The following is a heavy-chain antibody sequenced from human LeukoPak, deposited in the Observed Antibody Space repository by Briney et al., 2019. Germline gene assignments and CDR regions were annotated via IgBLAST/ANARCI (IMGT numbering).Heavy chain of an antibody. CDR2: ISSTGDTT. D-gene: IGHD3-3*01. J-gene: IGHJ4*02. CDR3: ARVPRSARIPIFR. V-gene: IGHV3-48*03. CDR1: EFTFSSYE. Sequence: PGGSLRLSCAASEFTFSSYEMNWVRQDPGKGLEWVSYISSTGDTTYYADSVKGRFVISRDNAKNSLYLQMNSLRADDTAIYYCARVPRSARIPIFRWGQGTLVTVSS.